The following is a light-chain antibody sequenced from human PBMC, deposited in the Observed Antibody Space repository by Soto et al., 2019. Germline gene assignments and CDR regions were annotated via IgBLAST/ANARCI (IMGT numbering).Light chain of an antibody. CDR1: TGAVTSGYY. J-gene: IGLJ2*01. CDR2: STS. V-gene: IGLV7-43*01. Sequence: QAVVTQEPSLTVSPGGTVTLTCASSTGAVTSGYYPNWFQQKPGQAPSALIYSTSNKHSGTPARFSGSLLGGKAALTLSGVQPEDEAEYYCLLYYGGAQLVFGGGTQVTVL. CDR3: LLYYGGAQLV.